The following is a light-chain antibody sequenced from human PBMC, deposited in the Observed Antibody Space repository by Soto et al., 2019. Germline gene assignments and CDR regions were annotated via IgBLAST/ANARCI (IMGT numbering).Light chain of an antibody. CDR3: QQYGSSPYT. CDR2: GAS. CDR1: QSVTSAY. V-gene: IGKV3-20*01. Sequence: EIVLTQSPGTLSLSPGERATLSCRASQSVTSAYLAWYQQKHGQAPRLLIYGASRRATDIPDRFSGSGSGTDFSLTISRLEPEAFAVYYCQQYGSSPYTFGQGTKLEIK. J-gene: IGKJ2*01.